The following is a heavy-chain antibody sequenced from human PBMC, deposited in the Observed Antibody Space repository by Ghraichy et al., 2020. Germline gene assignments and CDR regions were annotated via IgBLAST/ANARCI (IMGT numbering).Heavy chain of an antibody. Sequence: GGSLRLSCAAAGFTFNNYAMTWVRQAPGKGLEWVSCISVSGDRTFYADSVKGRFTISRDNSKKMVNLQMNSLRVDDMAVYYCANGRFLAGHYYSMDVWGQGTTVTVSS. CDR1: GFTFNNYA. CDR3: ANGRFLAGHYYSMDV. CDR2: ISVSGDRT. V-gene: IGHV3-23*01. J-gene: IGHJ6*02. D-gene: IGHD3-3*01.